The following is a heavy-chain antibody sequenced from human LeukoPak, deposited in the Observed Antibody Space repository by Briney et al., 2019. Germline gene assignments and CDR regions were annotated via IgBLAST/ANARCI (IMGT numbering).Heavy chain of an antibody. J-gene: IGHJ4*02. D-gene: IGHD2-15*01. CDR2: ISGRGEFT. Sequence: GGSLRLSCGASGFTFINYAMTWVRRAPGKGLEWVSSISGRGEFTYYRDSVKGRFTISRDNSENKLYMQMNSLRAEDTAVYYCAKQVVVAATPGYFDYWGQGTLVTVSS. CDR3: AKQVVVAATPGYFDY. CDR1: GFTFINYA. V-gene: IGHV3-23*01.